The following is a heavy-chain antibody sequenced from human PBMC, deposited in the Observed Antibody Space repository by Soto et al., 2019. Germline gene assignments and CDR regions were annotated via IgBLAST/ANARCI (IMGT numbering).Heavy chain of an antibody. J-gene: IGHJ6*02. D-gene: IGHD3-3*01. CDR3: ATLEDDLDWLSYYYGMDV. CDR1: GFTFSSYA. CDR2: ISGSGGST. V-gene: IGHV3-23*01. Sequence: GGSLRLSCAASGFTFSSYAMSWVRQAPGKGLEWVSAISGSGGSTYYADSVKGRFTISRDNSKNTLYLQMNSLRAEDTAVYYCATLEDDLDWLSYYYGMDVWGQGTTVTVSS.